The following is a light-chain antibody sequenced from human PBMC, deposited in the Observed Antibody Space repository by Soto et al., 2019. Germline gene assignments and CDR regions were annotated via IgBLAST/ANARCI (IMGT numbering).Light chain of an antibody. CDR1: QSINDN. V-gene: IGKV3-15*01. Sequence: EIVMTQSPATLSVSPGERVTLSCRASQSINDNVAWYQQKTGQAPRLLMYSATTRATGIPARFSGSGSGTEFTLTISSLQSEDFAVYYCQQYGRSPFTFGPGTKVDIK. CDR2: SAT. J-gene: IGKJ3*01. CDR3: QQYGRSPFT.